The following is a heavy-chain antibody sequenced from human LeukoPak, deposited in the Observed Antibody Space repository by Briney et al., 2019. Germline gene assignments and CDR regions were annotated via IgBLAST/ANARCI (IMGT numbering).Heavy chain of an antibody. CDR3: ARVPSGSYYGDAFDI. Sequence: GGSLRLSCAASGFTFSDYYMSWIRQAPGKGLEWVSYISSSGSTIYYADSVKGRFTISRDNAKNLLYLQMNSLRAEDTAVYYCARVPSGSYYGDAFDIWGQGTMVTVSS. CDR2: ISSSGSTI. J-gene: IGHJ3*02. V-gene: IGHV3-11*01. CDR1: GFTFSDYY. D-gene: IGHD1-26*01.